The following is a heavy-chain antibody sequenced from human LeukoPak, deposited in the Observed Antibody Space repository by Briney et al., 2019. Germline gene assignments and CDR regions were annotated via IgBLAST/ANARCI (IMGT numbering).Heavy chain of an antibody. Sequence: SETLSLTCTVSGGSISSSSYYWGWIRQPPGKGLEWIGSIFYSGTTYYSPSLKSRVTISVDTSKNQFSLKLSSVTAADTAVYYYARVKKEIAVAGYFDYWGQGTLVTVSS. J-gene: IGHJ4*02. CDR2: IFYSGTT. V-gene: IGHV4-39*07. D-gene: IGHD6-19*01. CDR1: GGSISSSSYY. CDR3: ARVKKEIAVAGYFDY.